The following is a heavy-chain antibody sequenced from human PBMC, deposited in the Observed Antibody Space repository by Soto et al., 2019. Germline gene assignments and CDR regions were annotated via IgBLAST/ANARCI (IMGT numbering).Heavy chain of an antibody. CDR1: GGTFSSYA. CDR3: ARTDQYCSSTSCYNLVY. Sequence: ASVKVSCKASGGTFSSYAISWVRQAPGQGLEWMGGIIPIFGTANYAQKFQGRVTITADESTSTAYMELSSLRSEDTAVYYCARTDQYCSSTSCYNLVYWGQGTLVTVSS. CDR2: IIPIFGTA. V-gene: IGHV1-69*13. D-gene: IGHD2-2*02. J-gene: IGHJ4*02.